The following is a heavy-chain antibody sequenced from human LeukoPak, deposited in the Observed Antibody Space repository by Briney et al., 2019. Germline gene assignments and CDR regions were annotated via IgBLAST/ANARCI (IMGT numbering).Heavy chain of an antibody. CDR1: GGSISSGSYY. CDR3: AREEYYDFWSGYPRGAFDI. CDR2: IYTSGST. Sequence: SEILSLTCTVSGGSISSGSYYWSWIRQPAGKGLEWIGRIYTSGSTNYNPSLKSRVTISVDTSKNQFSLKLSSVTAADTAVYYCAREEYYDFWSGYPRGAFDIWGQGTMVTVSS. V-gene: IGHV4-61*02. J-gene: IGHJ3*02. D-gene: IGHD3-3*01.